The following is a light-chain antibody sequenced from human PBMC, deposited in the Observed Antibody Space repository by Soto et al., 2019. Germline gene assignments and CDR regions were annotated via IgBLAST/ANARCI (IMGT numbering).Light chain of an antibody. J-gene: IGLJ2*01. CDR2: DVN. V-gene: IGLV2-14*03. CDR1: SSNIGNNY. Sequence: QSVLTQPPSVSAAPGQKVTISCSGSSSNIGNNYVFWYQQHPGEVPKLILYDVNVRPSGVSNRFSGSKSGNTASLTISGLQAEDEADYYCTSWTTSTTMIFGGGTKVTVL. CDR3: TSWTTSTTMI.